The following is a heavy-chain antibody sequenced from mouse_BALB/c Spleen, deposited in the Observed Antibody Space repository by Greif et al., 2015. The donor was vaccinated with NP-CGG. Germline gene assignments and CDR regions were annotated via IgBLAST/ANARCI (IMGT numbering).Heavy chain of an antibody. CDR1: GFTFSDYY. V-gene: IGHV5-4*02. CDR2: ISDGGSYT. J-gene: IGHJ4*01. Sequence: EVQLVESGGGLVKPGGSLKLSCAASGFTFSDYYMYWVRQTPEKRLEWVATISDGGSYTYYPDSVKGRFAISRDNAKNNLYLQMSSLKSEDTAMYYCARGGYYAMDYWGQGTSVTVSS. CDR3: ARGGYYAMDY.